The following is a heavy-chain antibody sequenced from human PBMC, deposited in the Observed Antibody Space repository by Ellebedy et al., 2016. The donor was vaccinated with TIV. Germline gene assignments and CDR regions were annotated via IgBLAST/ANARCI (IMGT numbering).Heavy chain of an antibody. CDR1: GFTFSSYA. J-gene: IGHJ4*02. CDR2: ISYDGSNK. Sequence: GESLKISCAASGFTFSSYAMHWVRQAPGKGLEWVAVISYDGSNKYYADSVKGRFTISRDNSKNTAYLQMNSLKTEDTAVYYCASQITMPGEELFDYWGQGTLVTVSS. D-gene: IGHD3-10*01. CDR3: ASQITMPGEELFDY. V-gene: IGHV3-30-3*01.